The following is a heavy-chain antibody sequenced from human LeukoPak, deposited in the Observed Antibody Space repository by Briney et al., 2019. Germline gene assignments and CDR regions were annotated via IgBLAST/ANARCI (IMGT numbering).Heavy chain of an antibody. V-gene: IGHV1-69*05. J-gene: IGHJ4*02. CDR2: IIPRLGTT. Sequence: SVKVSCKASGGTFNSYAINWVRQAPGQGLEWMGGIIPRLGTTKYIEKFQGRITITTDESTTTAYMELTSLRSEDAAVYDCAADGTDWGQGTLVTVSS. CDR1: GGTFNSYA. CDR3: AADGTD.